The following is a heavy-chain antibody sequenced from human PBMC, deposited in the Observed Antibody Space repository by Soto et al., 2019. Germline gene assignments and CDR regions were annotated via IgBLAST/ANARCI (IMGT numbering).Heavy chain of an antibody. CDR2: ISFDGGDE. J-gene: IGHJ6*02. V-gene: IGHV3-30-3*01. CDR1: GFIFSGSA. D-gene: IGHD3-22*01. Sequence: ESGGGVVQPGRSQRLSCVASGFIFSGSAMHWVRQAPGKGLEWVAVISFDGGDEHYADSVKGRFTISRDNSKNTLHLQMNSLRAEDTAVYYCAKDGAPSQWFMDVWGQGTTVTVSS. CDR3: AKDGAPSQWFMDV.